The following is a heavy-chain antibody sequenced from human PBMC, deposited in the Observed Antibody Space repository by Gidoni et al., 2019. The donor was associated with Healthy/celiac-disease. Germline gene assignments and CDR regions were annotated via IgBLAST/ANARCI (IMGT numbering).Heavy chain of an antibody. Sequence: EVQLVESGGGLVQPGGSLRLSCPASGFTFSCYSMNWVRQAPGKGLGWVSYIRSSSSTIYYADAVKGRFTISRDNAKNSLYLQMNSLRDEDTAVYYCASEGYYYDSSGYSHFDYWGQGTLVTVSS. J-gene: IGHJ4*02. CDR3: ASEGYYYDSSGYSHFDY. CDR2: IRSSSSTI. CDR1: GFTFSCYS. V-gene: IGHV3-48*02. D-gene: IGHD3-22*01.